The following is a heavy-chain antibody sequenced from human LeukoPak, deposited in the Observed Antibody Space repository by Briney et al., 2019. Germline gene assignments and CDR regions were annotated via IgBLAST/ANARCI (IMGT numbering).Heavy chain of an antibody. CDR2: IYYSGST. J-gene: IGHJ4*02. Sequence: SETLSLTCTVSGGSISSSSYYWGWTRQPPGKGLEWIGSIYYSGSTYYNPSLKSRVTISVDTSKNQFSLKLSSVTAADTAVYYCARQETEVTLDYWGQGTLVTVSS. V-gene: IGHV4-39*01. CDR1: GGSISSSSYY. D-gene: IGHD4-23*01. CDR3: ARQETEVTLDY.